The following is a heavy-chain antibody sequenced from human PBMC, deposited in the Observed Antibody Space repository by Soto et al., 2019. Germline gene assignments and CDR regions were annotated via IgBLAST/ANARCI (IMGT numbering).Heavy chain of an antibody. D-gene: IGHD2-2*01. V-gene: IGHV4-39*01. CDR2: IYYSGST. J-gene: IGHJ5*02. CDR3: ARTIYCSSTSCYNSVLDNWFDP. Sequence: SETLSLTCTVSGGSISSSSYYWGWIRQPPGKGLEWIGSIYYSGSTYYNPSLKSRVTISVDTSKNQFSLKLSSVTAADTAVYYCARTIYCSSTSCYNSVLDNWFDPWGQGTLVTVSS. CDR1: GGSISSSSYY.